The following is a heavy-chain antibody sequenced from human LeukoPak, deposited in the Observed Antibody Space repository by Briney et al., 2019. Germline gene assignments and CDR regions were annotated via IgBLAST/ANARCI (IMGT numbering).Heavy chain of an antibody. CDR2: ISGSGGTT. CDR3: CKEPRESRGSTSCPNWIDP. J-gene: IGHJ5*02. CDR1: GFTFSSYA. D-gene: IGHD2-2*01. V-gene: IGHV3-23*01. Sequence: PGGSLRLSCAASGFTFSSYAMSCVRQAPGKGLEWVSAISGSGGTTYYADSVKGRFTISRDNSKNTLYLQMSSLRADDTPEYYFCKEPRESRGSTSCPNWIDPWGQGTLVTVSS.